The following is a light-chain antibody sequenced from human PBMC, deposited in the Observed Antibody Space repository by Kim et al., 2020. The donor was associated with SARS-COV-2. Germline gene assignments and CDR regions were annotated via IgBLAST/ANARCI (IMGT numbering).Light chain of an antibody. CDR1: QTIASY. Sequence: DIQMTQFPSSLSASLGDRVTITCRSSQTIASYLNWYQQRPGEPPKLLIFTSSSLQNGVPSRFSGSASGADFTLTINGLQPEDFATDYWQQTYRIPLTFGQGTRLEIK. CDR2: TSS. V-gene: IGKV1-39*01. J-gene: IGKJ5*01. CDR3: QQTYRIPLT.